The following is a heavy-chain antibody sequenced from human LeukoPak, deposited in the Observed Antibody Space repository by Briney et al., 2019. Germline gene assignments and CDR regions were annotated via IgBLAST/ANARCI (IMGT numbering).Heavy chain of an antibody. V-gene: IGHV3-33*08. J-gene: IGHJ4*02. D-gene: IGHD3-22*01. CDR1: GFTFSSYA. CDR2: IWNDGSNE. Sequence: GGSLRLSCAASGFTFSSYAMSWVRQAPGKGLEWVAVIWNDGSNEYYADSVKGRFTISRDNSKNTLFLQMNSLRAEDTAVYYCASRPGSMIGPFDYWAREPWSPPPQ. CDR3: ASRPGSMIGPFDY.